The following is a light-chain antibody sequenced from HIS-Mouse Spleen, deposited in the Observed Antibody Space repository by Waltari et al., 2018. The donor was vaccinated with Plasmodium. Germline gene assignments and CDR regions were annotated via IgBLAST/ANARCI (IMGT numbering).Light chain of an antibody. CDR3: SSYTSSSTLV. J-gene: IGLJ2*01. CDR1: SRDVGGYNY. Sequence: QSALTQPASVSGSPGQSITIPCTGTSRDVGGYNYVPWYQQHPGKAPKLRIYDVSNRPSGVSNRFSGSKSGNTASLTISGLQAEDEADYYCSSYTSSSTLVFGGGTKLTVL. CDR2: DVS. V-gene: IGLV2-14*03.